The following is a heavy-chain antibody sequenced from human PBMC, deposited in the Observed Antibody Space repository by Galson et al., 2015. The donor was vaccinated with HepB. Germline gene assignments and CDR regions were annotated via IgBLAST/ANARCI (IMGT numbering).Heavy chain of an antibody. V-gene: IGHV1-46*03. J-gene: IGHJ2*01. CDR1: GYTFTSYY. CDR2: INPSDGST. Sequence: SVKVSCKASGYTFTSYYMHWVRQAPGQGLEWMGIINPSDGSTSYAQKLQGRVTMTRDTSTSTVYMELSSLRSEDTAVYYCASPLLPADPWYFDLWGRGTLVTVSS. CDR3: ASPLLPADPWYFDL. D-gene: IGHD1-26*01.